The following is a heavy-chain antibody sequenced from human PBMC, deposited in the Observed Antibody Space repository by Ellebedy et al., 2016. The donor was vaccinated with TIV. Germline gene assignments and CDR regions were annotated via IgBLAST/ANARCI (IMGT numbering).Heavy chain of an antibody. CDR2: IFDTGIA. CDR3: ARSLLIFSFDKCYFDL. Sequence: SETLSLTCTVSGGSISGSSYYWGWIRQPPGEGLEWIGNIFDTGIAYYNPSLKSRVSISVDTSKNQFSLKLVSVTAADTAVYYCARSLLIFSFDKCYFDLWGRGTLVTVSS. J-gene: IGHJ2*01. CDR1: GGSISGSSYY. V-gene: IGHV4-39*01. D-gene: IGHD3/OR15-3a*01.